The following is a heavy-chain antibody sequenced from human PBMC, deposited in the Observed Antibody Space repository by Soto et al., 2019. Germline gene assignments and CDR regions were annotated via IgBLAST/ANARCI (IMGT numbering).Heavy chain of an antibody. J-gene: IGHJ4*02. Sequence: QLQLQESGPGLVKPSETLSLTCTVSGGSISSSSNHWGWIRQPPGKGLEWIGNIYYRKNTYYNPSLKSRVTIAVDTSKNQFSLRLTSVTAADTAVYYCATHPPYGPLDHWGQGTLVTVSS. CDR2: IYYRKNT. CDR1: GGSISSSSNH. CDR3: ATHPPYGPLDH. D-gene: IGHD4-17*01. V-gene: IGHV4-39*01.